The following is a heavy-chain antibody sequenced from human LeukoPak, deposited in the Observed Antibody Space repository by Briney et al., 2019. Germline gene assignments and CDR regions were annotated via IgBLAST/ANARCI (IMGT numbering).Heavy chain of an antibody. CDR1: GFTFSSYSMN. CDR2: IYFSGST. D-gene: IGHD2-2*01. J-gene: IGHJ5*02. V-gene: IGHV4-59*05. CDR3: ASLLVPGRFDP. Sequence: GSLRLSCAASGFTFSSYSMNWVRQPPGKDLEWIGSIYFSGSTYYNPSLKSRVTISVDTSKNQFSLKLSSVTAADTAVYYCASLLVPGRFDPWGQGTLVTVSS.